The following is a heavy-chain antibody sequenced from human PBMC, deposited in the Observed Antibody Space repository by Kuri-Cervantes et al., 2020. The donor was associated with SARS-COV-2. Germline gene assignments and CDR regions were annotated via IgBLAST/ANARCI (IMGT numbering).Heavy chain of an antibody. D-gene: IGHD7-27*01. CDR3: ASLLGYLADY. J-gene: IGHJ4*02. V-gene: IGHV4-38-2*01. Sequence: SETLSLTCAFYGESFSGYYWGWIRQPPGKGPEWIGSVSYSGSAYYNPSLKSRVTIFVDTSKNQLSLWLTSVTAADTAVYYCASLLGYLADYWGRGTLVTVSS. CDR1: GESFSGYY. CDR2: VSYSGSA.